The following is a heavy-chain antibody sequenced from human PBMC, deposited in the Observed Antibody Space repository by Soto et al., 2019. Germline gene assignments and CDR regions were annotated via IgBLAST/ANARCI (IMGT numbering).Heavy chain of an antibody. V-gene: IGHV3-72*01. CDR1: GFTFSDHY. CDR3: ARRTYSSGWKYDY. J-gene: IGHJ4*02. CDR2: TRNKANSYTT. Sequence: HPGGSLRLSCAASGFTFSDHYMDWVRQAPGKGLEWVGRTRNKANSYTTEYAASVKGRFTISRDDSKKSVYVQMNSLKTEDTAVYYCARRTYSSGWKYDYWGQGTLVTVSS. D-gene: IGHD6-19*01.